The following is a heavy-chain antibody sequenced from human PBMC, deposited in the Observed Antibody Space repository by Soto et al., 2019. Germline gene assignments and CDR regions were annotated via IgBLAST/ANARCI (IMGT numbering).Heavy chain of an antibody. Sequence: GASLRLSCAASGFTFSSYAMHWVRQALGKGLEYVSAITNNGGSTYYVNSVKGRFTISRDNSKNTLYLQMGSLRAEDMAVYYCARGFPMNADFDYWGQGTLVTVSS. D-gene: IGHD2-2*01. J-gene: IGHJ4*02. CDR2: ITNNGGST. V-gene: IGHV3-64*01. CDR3: ARGFPMNADFDY. CDR1: GFTFSSYA.